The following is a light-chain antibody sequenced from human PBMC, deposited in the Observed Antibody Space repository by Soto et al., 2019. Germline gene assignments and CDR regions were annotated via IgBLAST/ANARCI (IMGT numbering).Light chain of an antibody. V-gene: IGLV2-23*01. Sequence: QSARTQPASVSGSPGQSITISCTGSSSDIGNYHLVSWYQQYPGKAPKLLIYEGFKRPSGISDRLSASKLGNTASLTISGLQAEDEADYFCFSYATNTTFWAFGGGTQLTVL. J-gene: IGLJ3*02. CDR2: EGF. CDR1: SSDIGNYHL. CDR3: FSYATNTTFWA.